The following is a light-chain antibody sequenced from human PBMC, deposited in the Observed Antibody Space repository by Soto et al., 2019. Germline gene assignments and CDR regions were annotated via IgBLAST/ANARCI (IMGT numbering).Light chain of an antibody. Sequence: QSVLTQPASVSGSPGQSITISCTGTSSDVGGYNYVSWYQQHPGKAPKLMIYDVSNRPSGVSNRFSGSKSGNTASLTISGLQAEDEADYYCSSYTSRLTPYVFGTGTKGTVL. J-gene: IGLJ1*01. CDR3: SSYTSRLTPYV. CDR1: SSDVGGYNY. V-gene: IGLV2-14*01. CDR2: DVS.